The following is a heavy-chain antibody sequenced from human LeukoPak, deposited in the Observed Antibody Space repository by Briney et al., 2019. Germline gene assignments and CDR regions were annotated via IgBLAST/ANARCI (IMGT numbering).Heavy chain of an antibody. CDR1: GGSFSGYY. D-gene: IGHD3-9*01. Sequence: SQTLSLTRALYGGSFSGYYWSWISHPPGKGLEWIGEIIHIGSTNSHPSLKSRATISVDTSKNQFSLKLSSVTAADTAVYYCARGTVLRYFDWLLSRSYFDYWGQGTLVTVSS. CDR3: ARGTVLRYFDWLLSRSYFDY. V-gene: IGHV4-34*01. CDR2: IIHIGST. J-gene: IGHJ4*02.